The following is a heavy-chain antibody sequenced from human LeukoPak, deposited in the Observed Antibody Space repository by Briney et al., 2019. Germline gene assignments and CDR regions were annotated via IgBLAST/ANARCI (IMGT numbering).Heavy chain of an antibody. CDR3: ARSQGGAYSYGTDY. CDR1: GYTFTSYY. CDR2: INPSGGST. V-gene: IGHV1-46*01. D-gene: IGHD5-18*01. Sequence: ASVKVSCKASGYTFTSYYMQWVRQTPGQGLEWMGIINPSGGSTSYAQKFQGRVSMTRDTSTSTVYMELSSLRSEDTAVYYCARSQGGAYSYGTDYWGQGTLVTVSS. J-gene: IGHJ4*02.